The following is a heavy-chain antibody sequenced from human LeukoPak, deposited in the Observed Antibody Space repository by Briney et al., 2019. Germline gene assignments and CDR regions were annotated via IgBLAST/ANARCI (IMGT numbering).Heavy chain of an antibody. Sequence: SETLSLTCTVSGGSINSGSYYWSWIRQPAGKGLEWIGSIYYSGSTYYNPSLKSRVTISVDTSKNQFSLKLSSVTAADTAVYYCARVAVAGTGDYWGQGTLVTVSS. V-gene: IGHV4-39*07. J-gene: IGHJ4*02. CDR3: ARVAVAGTGDY. D-gene: IGHD6-19*01. CDR2: IYYSGST. CDR1: GGSINSGSYY.